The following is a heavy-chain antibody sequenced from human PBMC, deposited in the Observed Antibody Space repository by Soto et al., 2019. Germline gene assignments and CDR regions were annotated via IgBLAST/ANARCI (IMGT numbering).Heavy chain of an antibody. CDR3: ARGLISGYYLYDAFDI. V-gene: IGHV4-59*01. Sequence: PSETLSLNCTVSGGSISSYHWSWIRQPPGKGLEWIGYIYYSGSTNYNPSLKSRVTISVDTSKNQFSLKLSSVTAADAAVYYCARGLISGYYLYDAFDIWGQGTMVT. CDR1: GGSISSYH. J-gene: IGHJ3*02. CDR2: IYYSGST. D-gene: IGHD3-22*01.